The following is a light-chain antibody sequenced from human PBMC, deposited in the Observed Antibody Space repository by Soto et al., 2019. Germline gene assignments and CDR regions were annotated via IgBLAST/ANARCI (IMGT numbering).Light chain of an antibody. CDR3: QQSFSPRWT. CDR2: AAS. Sequence: DIQMTQSPSSLSASVGDRVTITCRASQSISNYLNWYQQKPGKAPKLLIYAASSMQSGVPSRFSGSGSETDLTLTISSLQPDDSAAYYCQQSFSPRWTFGQGTKVEV. CDR1: QSISNY. J-gene: IGKJ1*01. V-gene: IGKV1-39*01.